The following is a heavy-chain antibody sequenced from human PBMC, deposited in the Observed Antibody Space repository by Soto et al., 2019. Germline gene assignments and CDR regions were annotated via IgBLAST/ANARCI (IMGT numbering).Heavy chain of an antibody. Sequence: QITLQESGPALVKPTQTLTLTCTFSGFSLSTSGVGMGWIRQPPGKALEWLALIYWDDDKSYGPSLKSRLTIIKHTALHQVVLTMTIMAPVDTATYYCTHKPSTVYYFDYLGQGALVTVAS. CDR3: THKPSTVYYFDY. CDR2: IYWDDDK. V-gene: IGHV2-5*05. D-gene: IGHD1-20*01. CDR1: GFSLSTSGVG. J-gene: IGHJ4*02.